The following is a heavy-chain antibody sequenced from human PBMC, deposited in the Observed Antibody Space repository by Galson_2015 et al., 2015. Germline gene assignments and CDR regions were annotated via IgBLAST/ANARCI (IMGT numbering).Heavy chain of an antibody. CDR1: GGSISSDF. CDR3: ARSQRWLVFDS. Sequence: SETLSLTCTVSGGSISSDFWSWFRQPPGKGLEWIGNIYNSGTTNYSPSLRSRVTISIDTSKNQFSLKLMSVTAADTAVYYCARSQRWLVFDSWDHGTLVTVSS. D-gene: IGHD6-19*01. CDR2: IYNSGTT. V-gene: IGHV4-59*01. J-gene: IGHJ4*01.